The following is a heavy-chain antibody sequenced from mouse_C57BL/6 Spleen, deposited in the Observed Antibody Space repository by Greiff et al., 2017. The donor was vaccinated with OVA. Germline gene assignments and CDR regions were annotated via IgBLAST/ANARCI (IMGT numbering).Heavy chain of an antibody. V-gene: IGHV1-50*01. Sequence: VQLQQPGAELVKPGASVKLSCKASGYTFTSYWMQWLKQRPGQGLEWIGEIDPSDSYTNYNQKFKGKATLTVDTSSSTAYMQLSSLTSEDSAVYYCALITTVGAMDYWGQGTSVTVSS. CDR1: GYTFTSYW. J-gene: IGHJ4*01. CDR2: IDPSDSYT. D-gene: IGHD1-1*01. CDR3: ALITTVGAMDY.